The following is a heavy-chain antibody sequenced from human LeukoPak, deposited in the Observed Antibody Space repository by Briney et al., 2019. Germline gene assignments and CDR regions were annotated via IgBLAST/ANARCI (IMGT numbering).Heavy chain of an antibody. CDR3: ARGRSTVFFDY. CDR1: GFTLSSYS. CDR2: ISGSSSTI. Sequence: PGGSLRLSCAASGFTLSSYSMNWVRQAPGKGLEWVSYISGSSSTIYYADSVKGRFTISRDNAKNSLYLQMNSLRAEDTAVYYCARGRSTVFFDYWGQGTLVTVSS. J-gene: IGHJ4*02. D-gene: IGHD5/OR15-5a*01. V-gene: IGHV3-48*01.